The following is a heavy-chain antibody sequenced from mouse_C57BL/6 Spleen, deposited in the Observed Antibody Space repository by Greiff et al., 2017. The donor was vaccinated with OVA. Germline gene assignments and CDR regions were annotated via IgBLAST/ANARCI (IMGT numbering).Heavy chain of an antibody. J-gene: IGHJ1*03. CDR3: ARSFSLGYFDV. CDR2: IWSGGST. Sequence: VKLVESGPGLVQPSQSLSITCTVSGFSLTSYGVHWVRQSPGKGLEWLGVIWSGGSTDYNAAFISRLSISKDNSKSQVFFKMNSLQADDTAIYYCARSFSLGYFDVWGTGTTVTVSS. V-gene: IGHV2-2*01. CDR1: GFSLTSYG. D-gene: IGHD6-2*01.